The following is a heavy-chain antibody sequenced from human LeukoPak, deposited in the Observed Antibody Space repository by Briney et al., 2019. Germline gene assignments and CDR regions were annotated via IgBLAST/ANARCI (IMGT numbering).Heavy chain of an antibody. J-gene: IGHJ4*02. CDR1: GLAFSSYA. Sequence: PGGSLRLSCADSGLAFSSYAMSWVRQAPGKGLEWVSTISVASNTFYADSVKGRFTISRDNSRNTVYLQMTSLRAGDTAVYYCADYGVSGVRNNFYWGQGTLVTVSS. CDR2: ISVASNT. CDR3: ADYGVSGVRNNFY. D-gene: IGHD3-3*01. V-gene: IGHV3-23*01.